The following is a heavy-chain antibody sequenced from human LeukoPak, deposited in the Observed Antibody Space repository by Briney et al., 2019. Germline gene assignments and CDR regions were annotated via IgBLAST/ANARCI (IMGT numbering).Heavy chain of an antibody. CDR2: VKSKTDGGTT. V-gene: IGHV3-15*01. CDR1: GFTFSHAW. CDR3: TTASAVAY. Sequence: AGGSLRLSCAASGFTFSHAWMSWVRQAPGKGLEWVGRVKSKTDGGTTDYAAPVKGRFSISRDDAKNVLFLQMNSLKTEDTAVYYCTTASAVAYWGQGTLVTVSS. J-gene: IGHJ4*02.